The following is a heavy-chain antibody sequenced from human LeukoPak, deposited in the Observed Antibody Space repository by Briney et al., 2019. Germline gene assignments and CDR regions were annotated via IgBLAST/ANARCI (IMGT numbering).Heavy chain of an antibody. CDR1: GYTFTDYY. J-gene: IGHJ4*02. V-gene: IGHV1-2*02. CDR3: ARDGDTVMPDFDY. CDR2: INPNSGAA. D-gene: IGHD3-16*01. Sequence: ASVNVSCKASGYTFTDYYMYWLRQAPGQGLEWMGWINPNSGAATYAQRFQGRVTMTRDTSISTDYMELSRLRYDDTAVYYCARDGDTVMPDFDYWGQGTLVTVSS.